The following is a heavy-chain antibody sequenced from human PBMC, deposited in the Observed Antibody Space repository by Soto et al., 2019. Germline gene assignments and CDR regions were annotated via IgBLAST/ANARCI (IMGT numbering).Heavy chain of an antibody. CDR2: IYYSGST. D-gene: IGHD6-6*01. CDR1: GGSINSYY. Sequence: QVQLQESGPGLVKPSETLSLTCTVSGGSINSYYWSWIRQPPGKGLEWIGYIYYSGSTNCNPSLKSRVTISVDTSKNQFSLKLSSVTAADTAVYYCARDRQQNWFDPWGQGTLVTVSS. CDR3: ARDRQQNWFDP. J-gene: IGHJ5*02. V-gene: IGHV4-59*01.